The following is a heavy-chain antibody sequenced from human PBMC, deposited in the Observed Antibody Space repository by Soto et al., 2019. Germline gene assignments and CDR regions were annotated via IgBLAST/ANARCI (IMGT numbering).Heavy chain of an antibody. J-gene: IGHJ5*02. V-gene: IGHV4-59*01. Sequence: PETLSPTCTVSAPSISSYYWSWIRQPPGKGLEWIGYIYNSGSTNYNPALKSRVNISVDTTKNKYSLKLSSVTAADTVVYYCARNSPNCSGGSCYSGFDPWGQGTLVTVSS. CDR1: APSISSYY. D-gene: IGHD2-15*01. CDR3: ARNSPNCSGGSCYSGFDP. CDR2: IYNSGST.